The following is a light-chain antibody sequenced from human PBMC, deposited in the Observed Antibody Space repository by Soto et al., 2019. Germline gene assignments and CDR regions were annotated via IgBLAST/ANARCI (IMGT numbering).Light chain of an antibody. CDR3: HQYEIWRKT. V-gene: IGKV3-15*01. Sequence: EIVMTRSPPTLSVSPGERATLSCRASQSISRNLAWFQQKPGQAPTLLIFGASTRAAVIPARFSGSGSWTEFTLTIIGLQSADYADYFCHQYEIWRKTFGQGTKVQV. CDR1: QSISRN. CDR2: GAS. J-gene: IGKJ1*01.